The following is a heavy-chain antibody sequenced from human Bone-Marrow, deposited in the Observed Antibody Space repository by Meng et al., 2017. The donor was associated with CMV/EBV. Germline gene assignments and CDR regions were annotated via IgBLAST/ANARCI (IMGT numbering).Heavy chain of an antibody. V-gene: IGHV3-23*01. J-gene: IGHJ4*02. Sequence: GGSLRLSCAASGFTFSSYAMSWVRQAPGKGLEWVSAISGSGGSTYYADSVKGRFTISRDNSKNTLYLQMNSLRAEDTAVYYCAKDHRTYYDFWSGLSWYYFDYWGQVTLVTVSS. D-gene: IGHD3-3*01. CDR2: ISGSGGST. CDR3: AKDHRTYYDFWSGLSWYYFDY. CDR1: GFTFSSYA.